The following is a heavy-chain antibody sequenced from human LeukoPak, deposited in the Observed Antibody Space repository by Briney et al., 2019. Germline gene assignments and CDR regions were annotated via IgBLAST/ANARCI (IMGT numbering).Heavy chain of an antibody. CDR3: ARHSRSGSGGYENAFDI. CDR1: GGSISSSGYY. Sequence: SETLSLTCTVSGGSISSSGYYWDWIRQSPGKGLEWIGNIYSGGSTYYTPSLKSRVTISVDTSKNQFSLKLSSVTAADTAIYFCARHSRSGSGGYENAFDIWGQGTMVTVSS. CDR2: IYSGGST. J-gene: IGHJ3*02. D-gene: IGHD5-12*01. V-gene: IGHV4-39*01.